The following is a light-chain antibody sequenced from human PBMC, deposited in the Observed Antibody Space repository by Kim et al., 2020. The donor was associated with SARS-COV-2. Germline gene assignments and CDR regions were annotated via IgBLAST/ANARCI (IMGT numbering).Light chain of an antibody. J-gene: IGKJ1*01. V-gene: IGKV3-20*01. Sequence: PGERATLSGRASQSVSSSYLAWYQQKPGQAPRLLIYGASSRATGIPDRFSGSGSGTDFTLTISRLEPEDFAVYYCQQYDYSLPWTFGQGTKVDIK. CDR1: QSVSSSY. CDR3: QQYDYSLPWT. CDR2: GAS.